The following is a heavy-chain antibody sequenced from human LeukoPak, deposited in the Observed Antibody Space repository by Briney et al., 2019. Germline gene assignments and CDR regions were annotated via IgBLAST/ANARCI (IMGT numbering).Heavy chain of an antibody. CDR2: INSDGSST. CDR3: AKGPNTNLGYSSPRY. J-gene: IGHJ4*02. CDR1: GFTFSSLW. V-gene: IGHV3-74*01. D-gene: IGHD6-19*01. Sequence: GGSLRLSCAASGFTFSSLWMHWVRQTPGKGLVWVSRINSDGSSTSYADSVKGRFTISRDNARNTLYLQMNSLRAEDTAVYYCAKGPNTNLGYSSPRYWGQGTLVTVSS.